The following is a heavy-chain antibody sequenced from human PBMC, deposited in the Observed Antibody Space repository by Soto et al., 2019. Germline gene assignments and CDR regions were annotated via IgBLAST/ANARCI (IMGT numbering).Heavy chain of an antibody. D-gene: IGHD3-3*02. CDR3: ARLPSRHLVDY. J-gene: IGHJ4*02. Sequence: SETLSLTCTVSGSSINSSGYYWGWIRQPPGKGLGWIGSMFYGVSTYYNPSLKSRVTVSVGTSKNQFSLNLRSVTAADTAVYYCARLPSRHLVDYWGQGTLVTVSS. CDR2: MFYGVST. V-gene: IGHV4-39*01. CDR1: GSSINSSGYY.